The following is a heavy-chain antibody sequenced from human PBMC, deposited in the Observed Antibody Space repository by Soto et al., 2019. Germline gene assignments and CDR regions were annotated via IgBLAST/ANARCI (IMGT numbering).Heavy chain of an antibody. CDR1: GITLTSFA. CDR2: ISVSGAYT. D-gene: IGHD2-8*02. V-gene: IGHV3-23*01. J-gene: IGHJ4*01. Sequence: PGWSLSLSCAVSGITLTSFAMNWVRQAPGNGLECVSTISVSGAYTYYADSGKGWFTISRYNSNPTLYLQMNSLRADDTAMYYSATLHLEHCTRGTCNPFDFWGRGTLVTVSS. CDR3: ATLHLEHCTRGTCNPFDF.